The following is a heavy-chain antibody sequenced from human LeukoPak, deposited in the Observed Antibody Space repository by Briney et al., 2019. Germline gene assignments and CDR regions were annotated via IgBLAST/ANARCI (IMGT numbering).Heavy chain of an antibody. J-gene: IGHJ5*01. CDR2: TRNKANNYTT. V-gene: IGHV3-72*01. CDR1: GFTVSSNY. Sequence: GGSLRLSCAASGFTVSSNYMSWVRQAPGKGLEWVGRTRNKANNYTTEYAASVKGRFSISRDDSKNSLYLQMNSLKTEDTAVYYCARDLGSWGQGTLVTVSS. CDR3: ARDLGS.